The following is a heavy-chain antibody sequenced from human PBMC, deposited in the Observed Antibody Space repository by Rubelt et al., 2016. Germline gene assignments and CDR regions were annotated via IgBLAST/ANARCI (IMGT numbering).Heavy chain of an antibody. Sequence: QVQLQESGPGLVTSSQTLSLTCTVSGGYITSGGYYWTWIRQHPGKGLEWIGYIFSSGSTFYNPSLNSRITISLDRSKNQFSRELTSVTAADTAVYYCAREYSSSSGISPFDDWGQGTLVTVSS. V-gene: IGHV4-31*03. CDR3: AREYSSSSGISPFDD. CDR2: IFSSGST. D-gene: IGHD6-6*01. J-gene: IGHJ4*02. CDR1: GGYITSGGYY.